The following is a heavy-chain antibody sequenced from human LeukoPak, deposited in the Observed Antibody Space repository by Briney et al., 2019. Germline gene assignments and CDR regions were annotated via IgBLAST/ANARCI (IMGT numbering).Heavy chain of an antibody. CDR1: GFTFDDYN. CDR3: AKDKWLRGYYYYYMDV. J-gene: IGHJ6*03. V-gene: IGHV3-43*01. CDR2: ITWNGDST. D-gene: IGHD5-12*01. Sequence: GGSLRLSCAASGFTFDDYNMHWVRQALRKGVEWVSLITWNGDSTYYADSVEGRFTISRDNSKNSLYLQMNSLRTEDTALYYCAKDKWLRGYYYYYMDVWGKGTTVTVSS.